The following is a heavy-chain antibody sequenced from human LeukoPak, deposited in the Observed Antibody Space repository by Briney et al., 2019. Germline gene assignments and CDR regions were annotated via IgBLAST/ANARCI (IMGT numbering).Heavy chain of an antibody. CDR3: ARDQGLRWQTPGGWFDP. D-gene: IGHD4-23*01. CDR1: GYTFTSYY. J-gene: IGHJ5*02. Sequence: ASVKVSCKASGYTFTSYYMHWVRQAPGQGFEWMGIINPSGGSTSYAQKFQGRVTMTRDTSTSTVYMELSSLRSEDTAVYYCARDQGLRWQTPGGWFDPWGQGTLVTVSS. CDR2: INPSGGST. V-gene: IGHV1-46*01.